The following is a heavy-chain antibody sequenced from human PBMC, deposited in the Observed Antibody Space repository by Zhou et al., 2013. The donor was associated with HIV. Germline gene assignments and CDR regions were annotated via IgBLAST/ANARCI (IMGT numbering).Heavy chain of an antibody. D-gene: IGHD3-10*01. CDR1: GVTLISSV. CDR3: AARYPGSGSYNYYYYAMDV. CDR2: IVVGNGHT. V-gene: IGHV1-58*02. Sequence: QMQLVQSGPEVKKPGTSVKVSCKASGVTLISSVIQWVRQARGERPEWIGWIVVGNGHTNYAQNFQQRVTITRDMSFNTVYMELSSLRSEDTAVYYCAARYPGSGSYNYYYYAMDVWGQGTTVT. J-gene: IGHJ6*02.